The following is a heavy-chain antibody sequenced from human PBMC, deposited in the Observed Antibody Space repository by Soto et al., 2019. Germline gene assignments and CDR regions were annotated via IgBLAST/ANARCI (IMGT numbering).Heavy chain of an antibody. D-gene: IGHD5-12*01. CDR2: INYSGTT. CDR1: GGSFSSDSFI. Sequence: SETLSPTCSVSGGSFSSDSFIWSWVRQFPGKGLEWIGYINYSGTTYYNPSLRSRITMSVDTSKNQFSLNLSSVTAADTAVYYCARDHKWHGMDVWGQGTTVTVSS. J-gene: IGHJ6*02. CDR3: ARDHKWHGMDV. V-gene: IGHV4-31*03.